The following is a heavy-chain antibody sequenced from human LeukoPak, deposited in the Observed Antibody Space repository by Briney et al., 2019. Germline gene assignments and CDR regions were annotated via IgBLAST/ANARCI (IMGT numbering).Heavy chain of an antibody. CDR2: INPSGGST. V-gene: IGHV1-46*01. J-gene: IGHJ4*02. D-gene: IGHD2/OR15-2a*01. CDR1: GSIFTSYY. CDR3: ARHKEVGDYYYFDY. Sequence: ASVKVSCKASGSIFTSYYMHWVRQAPGQGLEWMGIINPSGGSTSYTQKFQGRVTMTRDTSTTTVYMELSSLRSQDTAVYYCARHKEVGDYYYFDYWGQGTLVTVSS.